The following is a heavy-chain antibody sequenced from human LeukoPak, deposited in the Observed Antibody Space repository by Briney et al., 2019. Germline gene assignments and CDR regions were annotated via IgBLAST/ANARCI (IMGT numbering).Heavy chain of an antibody. CDR1: GDSITAYY. Sequence: SESLSLNCAHSGDSITAYYLTWIRQAAGRGLEWIGRIHTSGSTNYNPSLRGRLYMSLDTSKNQFSLRLSSVTAADTAVYYCATTAPSSGWSHDSWGQGTLVIVSS. V-gene: IGHV4-4*07. J-gene: IGHJ4*02. CDR2: IHTSGST. D-gene: IGHD6-19*01. CDR3: ATTAPSSGWSHDS.